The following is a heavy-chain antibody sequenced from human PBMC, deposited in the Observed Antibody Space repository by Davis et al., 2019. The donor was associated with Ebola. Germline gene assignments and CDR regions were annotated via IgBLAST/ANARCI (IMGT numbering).Heavy chain of an antibody. CDR1: GFTFSAYW. V-gene: IGHV3-7*01. D-gene: IGHD3-16*02. CDR3: ARGGPYYDYIWGSYRYDY. CDR2: IKPDGSEK. J-gene: IGHJ4*02. Sequence: PGGSLRLSCETSGFTFSAYWMSWVRQTPGKGLEWVANIKPDGSEKFYVDSVKGRFTISRDNAKNSLYLQMKSLRAEDTAVYYCARGGPYYDYIWGSYRYDYWGQGILVNVSS.